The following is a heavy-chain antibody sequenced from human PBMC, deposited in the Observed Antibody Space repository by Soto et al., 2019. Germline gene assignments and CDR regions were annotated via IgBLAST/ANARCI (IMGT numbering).Heavy chain of an antibody. CDR2: IYYSGST. V-gene: IGHV4-39*01. J-gene: IGHJ4*02. CDR1: DGSISSSSYY. Sequence: QLQLQESGPGLVKPSETLSLTCTVSDGSISSSSYYWGWIREPPGKGLEWIGSIYYSGSTYYNPSLKSRVTISVDTSQNQFSLKLSSVTAADTAVYYCARHTPAISISDHWGQGTLVTVSS. D-gene: IGHD2-15*01. CDR3: ARHTPAISISDH.